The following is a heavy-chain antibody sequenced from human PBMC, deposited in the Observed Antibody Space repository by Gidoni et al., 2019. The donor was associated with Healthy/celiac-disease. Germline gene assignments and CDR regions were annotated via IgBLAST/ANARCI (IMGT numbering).Heavy chain of an antibody. J-gene: IGHJ3*02. Sequence: QVQLQQWGAGLLKPSETLSLTCAVYGGSFSGYYWSWIRQPPGKGLEWIGEINHSGSTNYNPSLKSRVTISVDTSKNQFSLKLSSVTAADTAVYYCARPTYYYDSSGYKYAFDIWGQGTMVTVSS. CDR1: GGSFSGYY. D-gene: IGHD3-22*01. CDR2: INHSGST. V-gene: IGHV4-34*01. CDR3: ARPTYYYDSSGYKYAFDI.